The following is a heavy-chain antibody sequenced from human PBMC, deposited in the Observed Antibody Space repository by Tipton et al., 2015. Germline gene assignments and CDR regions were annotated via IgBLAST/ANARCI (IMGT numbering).Heavy chain of an antibody. CDR1: GDTFSRNA. CDR3: ARGEMAVGPAAEEPQQVDP. CDR2: IIPTFGMP. V-gene: IGHV1-69*01. Sequence: QLVQSGAEVKKPGSSVKVSCKASGDTFSRNAISWVRQDPGQGLEWMGGIIPTFGMPTFAQKFQGRVTITADESTSTALMELSSLTSEDAAVYYGARGEMAVGPAAEEPQQVDPWGQGILVAVSS. D-gene: IGHD5-24*01. J-gene: IGHJ5*02.